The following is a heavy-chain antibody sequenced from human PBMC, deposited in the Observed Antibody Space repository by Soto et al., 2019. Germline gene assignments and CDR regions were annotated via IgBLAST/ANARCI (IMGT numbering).Heavy chain of an antibody. CDR1: GGSMSSYY. CDR2: VYSSAGT. V-gene: IGHV4-4*07. Sequence: SETLSLTCTVSGGSMSSYYWTWIRQPAGKGLEWIGRVYSSAGTPYNPSLKSRVTISLDTSKNQFSLRLLSVTDADTAVYYCEGGQRFSAWFDRWGQGTLVTVSS. D-gene: IGHD2-2*01. CDR3: EGGQRFSAWFDR. J-gene: IGHJ5*02.